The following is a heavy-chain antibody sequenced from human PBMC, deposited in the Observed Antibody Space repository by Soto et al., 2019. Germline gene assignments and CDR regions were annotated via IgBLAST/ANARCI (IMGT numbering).Heavy chain of an antibody. Sequence: GGSLRLSCAASGFTFSSYAMHWVRQAPGKGLEWVAVISYDGSNKYYADSVKGRFTISRDNSKNTLYLQMNSLRAEDTAVYYCARTGSLYYYGMDVWGQGTTVTVSS. V-gene: IGHV3-30-3*01. D-gene: IGHD3-10*01. J-gene: IGHJ6*02. CDR3: ARTGSLYYYGMDV. CDR1: GFTFSSYA. CDR2: ISYDGSNK.